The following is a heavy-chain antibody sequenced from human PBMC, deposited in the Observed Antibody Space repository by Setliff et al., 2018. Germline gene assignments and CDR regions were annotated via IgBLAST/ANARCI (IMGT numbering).Heavy chain of an antibody. Sequence: ASVKVSCKASGYMFRSYGINWIRQAPGQGPEWMGWISAYNDNTNSAEKFQDRITITADTSTSTSYMELRSLTSDDTAVYFCSRLVRFCTKTACQRLSGGEFWGQGTLVTVSS. CDR3: SRLVRFCTKTACQRLSGGEF. V-gene: IGHV1-18*01. J-gene: IGHJ4*02. D-gene: IGHD3-3*01. CDR2: ISAYNDNT. CDR1: GYMFRSYG.